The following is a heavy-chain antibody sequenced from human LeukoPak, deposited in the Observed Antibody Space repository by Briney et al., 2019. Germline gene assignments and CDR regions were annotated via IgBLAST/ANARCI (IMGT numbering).Heavy chain of an antibody. V-gene: IGHV3-7*01. J-gene: IGHJ4*02. CDR1: GFTFSGYW. CDR3: ARVVTGSSWYFDY. D-gene: IGHD2-15*01. CDR2: IKQDGSGK. Sequence: GGSLRLSCVASGFTFSGYWISWVRQAPGKGLEWVANIKQDGSGKYYVDSVKGRFTISRDNAKNSLYLQMNSLRAEDTAVYYCARVVTGSSWYFDYWGQGTLVTASS.